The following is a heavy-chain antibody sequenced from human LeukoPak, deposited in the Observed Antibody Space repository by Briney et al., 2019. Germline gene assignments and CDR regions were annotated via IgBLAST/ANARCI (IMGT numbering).Heavy chain of an antibody. CDR1: GGSISSGDYY. CDR3: ARGSSGWYLVAFDI. Sequence: SETLSLTCTVSGGSISSGDYYWSWIRQPPGKGLEWIGYIYYSGSPYYTPSLKSRVTISADTSKNQFSLKLSSVTAADTAVYYCARGSSGWYLVAFDIWGPGTMVTVSS. CDR2: IYYSGSP. V-gene: IGHV4-30-4*01. D-gene: IGHD6-19*01. J-gene: IGHJ3*02.